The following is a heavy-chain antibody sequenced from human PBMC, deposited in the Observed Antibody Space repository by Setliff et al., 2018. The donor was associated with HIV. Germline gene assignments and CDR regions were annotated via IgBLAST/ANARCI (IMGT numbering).Heavy chain of an antibody. CDR1: GGTFSSYT. J-gene: IGHJ3*02. CDR3: AMSMTTYPVSRAFDI. D-gene: IGHD4-4*01. CDR2: IIPIFGTT. V-gene: IGHV1-69*13. Sequence: ASVKVSCKASGGTFSSYTIRWVRQAPGHGLEWMGGIIPIFGTTNYAQKFQGRVTITADESTSTAYMELSSLRTEDTAVYYCAMSMTTYPVSRAFDIWGQGTMVTVSS.